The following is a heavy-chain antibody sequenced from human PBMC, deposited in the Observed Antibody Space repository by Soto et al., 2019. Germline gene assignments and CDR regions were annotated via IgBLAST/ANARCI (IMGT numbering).Heavy chain of an antibody. Sequence: GVSLRLSCAASGFTFSSYSMNWVRQAPGKGLEWVSSISSSSSYIYYADSVKGRFTISRDNAKNSLYLQMNSLRAEDTAVYYCARDGISPFGGHAFDIWGQGTMVTVSS. V-gene: IGHV3-21*01. D-gene: IGHD3-16*01. CDR1: GFTFSSYS. CDR2: ISSSSSYI. J-gene: IGHJ3*02. CDR3: ARDGISPFGGHAFDI.